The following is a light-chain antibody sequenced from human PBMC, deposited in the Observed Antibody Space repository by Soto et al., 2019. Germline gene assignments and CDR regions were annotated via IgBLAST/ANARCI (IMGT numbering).Light chain of an antibody. J-gene: IGKJ5*01. CDR1: QSVSSY. CDR2: DAS. Sequence: EIVLTQSPATLSLSPGERATLSCRASQSVSSYLAWYQQXXXQXXXXLXXDASNSATGIPARFSGSGSGTDFTLTISGLEPEDFGVYYCQQYGVSTTFGRGSRLE. V-gene: IGKV3-11*01. CDR3: QQYGVSTT.